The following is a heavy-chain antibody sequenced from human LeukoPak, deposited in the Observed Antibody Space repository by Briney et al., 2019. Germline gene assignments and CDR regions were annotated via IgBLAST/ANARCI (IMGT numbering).Heavy chain of an antibody. CDR1: GFTFSGSA. V-gene: IGHV3-73*01. CDR3: TRRGSYYGMDV. CDR2: IRSKANSYAT. J-gene: IGHJ6*02. Sequence: GGSLKLSCAASGFTFSGSAMHWVRQASGKGLEWVGRIRSKANSYATAYAASVKGRCTISRDDSKNTAYLQMNSLKTEDTAVYYCTRRGSYYGMDVWGQGTTVTVSS. D-gene: IGHD1-14*01.